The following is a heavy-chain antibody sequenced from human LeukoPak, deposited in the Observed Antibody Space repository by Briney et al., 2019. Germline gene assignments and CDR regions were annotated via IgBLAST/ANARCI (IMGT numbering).Heavy chain of an antibody. CDR1: VGTFSIYS. D-gene: IGHD6-19*01. J-gene: IGHJ3*02. CDR2: IIPIFGTA. CDR3: ASTRPIAVAGTGGAFDI. Sequence: SVKVSCKASVGTFSIYSISWVRQAPGQGLEWMGGIIPIFGTANYAQKFQGRVTITADESTSTAYMELSSLRSEDTAVYYCASTRPIAVAGTGGAFDIWGQGTMVTVSS. V-gene: IGHV1-69*01.